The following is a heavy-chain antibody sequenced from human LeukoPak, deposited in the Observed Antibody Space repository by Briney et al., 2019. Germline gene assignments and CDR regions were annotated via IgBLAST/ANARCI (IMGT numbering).Heavy chain of an antibody. D-gene: IGHD4-23*01. CDR3: ARHDLGGNSPFDY. V-gene: IGHV1-46*01. CDR1: GYTFTNYY. J-gene: IGHJ4*02. Sequence: GASVKVSCKTFGYTFTNYYMHWVRQAPGQGIEWMGIINPSGSSTTYAQKFQGRVSMTRDTSTSTDFMELSSLRSEDTAVYYCARHDLGGNSPFDYWGQGTLVTVSS. CDR2: INPSGSST.